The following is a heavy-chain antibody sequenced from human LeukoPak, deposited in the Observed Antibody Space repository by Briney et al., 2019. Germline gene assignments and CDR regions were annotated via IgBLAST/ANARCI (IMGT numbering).Heavy chain of an antibody. CDR1: GGSFSGYY. CDR3: ARWETVRGKADY. V-gene: IGHV4-34*01. CDR2: INHSGST. D-gene: IGHD3-10*01. J-gene: IGHJ4*02. Sequence: SETLSLTCAVYGGSFSGYYWSWIRQPPGKGLEWIGEINHSGSTNYNPSLKSRVIISVDTSKNQFSLKLSSVTAADTAVYYCARWETVRGKADYWGQGTLVTVSS.